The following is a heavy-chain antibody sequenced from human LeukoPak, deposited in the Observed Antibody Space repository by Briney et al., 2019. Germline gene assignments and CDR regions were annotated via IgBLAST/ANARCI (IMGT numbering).Heavy chain of an antibody. V-gene: IGHV1-69*13. CDR2: IIPIFHTA. CDR3: ARTYYYDSSGYPVQVSDAFDI. D-gene: IGHD3-22*01. Sequence: SVKVSCKASGYTFTSYGISWVRQAPGQGLEWMGGIIPIFHTADYAQKFQGRVTITADESTSTVYMELSRLRSEDTAMYYCARTYYYDSSGYPVQVSDAFDIWGQGTMVTVSS. CDR1: GYTFTSYG. J-gene: IGHJ3*02.